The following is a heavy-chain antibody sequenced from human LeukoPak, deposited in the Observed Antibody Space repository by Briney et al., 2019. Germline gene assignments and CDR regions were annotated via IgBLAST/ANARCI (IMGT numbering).Heavy chain of an antibody. V-gene: IGHV3-23*01. J-gene: IGHJ4*02. CDR2: ISGSSGST. CDR3: AGLSGYYRAFDY. D-gene: IGHD3-3*01. Sequence: PGGSLRHSCAASGFTFSSSAMSWVRQAPGEGLEWVSAISGSSGSTYYADSVKGRFTISRDNSKNTLYLQMNSLRAEDTAVYYCAGLSGYYRAFDYWGQGTLVTVSS. CDR1: GFTFSSSA.